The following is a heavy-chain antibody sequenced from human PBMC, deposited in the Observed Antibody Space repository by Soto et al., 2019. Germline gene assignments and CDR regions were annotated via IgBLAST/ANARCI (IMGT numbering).Heavy chain of an antibody. Sequence: GGSLRLSCAASGFTFSGSAMHWARQASGKGLEWVGRIRSKANSYATAYAASVKGRFTISRDDSKNTAYLQMNSLKTEDTAVYYCTTEYSGSSDDAFDIWGQGTMVTVSS. CDR2: IRSKANSYAT. V-gene: IGHV3-73*01. CDR3: TTEYSGSSDDAFDI. CDR1: GFTFSGSA. D-gene: IGHD1-26*01. J-gene: IGHJ3*02.